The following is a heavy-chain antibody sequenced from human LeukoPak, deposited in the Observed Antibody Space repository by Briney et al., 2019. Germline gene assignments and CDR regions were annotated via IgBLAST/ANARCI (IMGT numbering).Heavy chain of an antibody. CDR1: GGSISSGGYS. V-gene: IGHV4-30-2*01. Sequence: SQTLSLTCTVSGGSISSGGYSWSWIRQPPGKGLEWIGNIHHSGGTYYNPSLKGRVTISVDRSKNHFSLTLNSVTAADTAAYYCARDLPLAAAAKDVFDLWGQGTLVTVSS. D-gene: IGHD6-13*01. J-gene: IGHJ3*01. CDR2: IHHSGGT. CDR3: ARDLPLAAAAKDVFDL.